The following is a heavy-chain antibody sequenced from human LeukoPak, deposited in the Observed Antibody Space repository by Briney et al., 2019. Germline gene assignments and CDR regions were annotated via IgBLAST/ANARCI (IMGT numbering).Heavy chain of an antibody. CDR2: INPNSGGT. V-gene: IGHV1-2*02. Sequence: RASVKVSCKASGYTFTGYYMHWVRQAPGQGLEWMGWINPNSGGTNYAQKFQGRVTMTRDTSISTAYMELSSLRSEDTAVYYCARDRWQWLVRDAFDIWGQGTMVTVSS. J-gene: IGHJ3*02. CDR1: GYTFTGYY. D-gene: IGHD6-19*01. CDR3: ARDRWQWLVRDAFDI.